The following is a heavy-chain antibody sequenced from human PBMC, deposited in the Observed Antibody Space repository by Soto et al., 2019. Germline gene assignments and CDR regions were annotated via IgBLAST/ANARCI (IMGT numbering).Heavy chain of an antibody. CDR1: GFNVSAYT. CDR2: ISSDGNHK. CDR3: AIWQQPHFNY. V-gene: IGHV3-30-3*01. Sequence: QVKLVESGGGVVQPGRSLRLSCAASGFNVSAYTMQWVRQAPGKGLEWVAVISSDGNHKYYTDSVKGRFTISRDTSTNTLHLQMNSLRAEDTALYYGAIWQQPHFNYWGQGTLVTVSS. J-gene: IGHJ4*02. D-gene: IGHD6-13*01.